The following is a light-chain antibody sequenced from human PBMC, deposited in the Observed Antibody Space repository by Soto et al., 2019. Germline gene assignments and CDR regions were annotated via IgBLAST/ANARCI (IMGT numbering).Light chain of an antibody. V-gene: IGKV1-5*01. J-gene: IGKJ2*01. CDR3: QEYKTYA. CDR2: DAS. Sequence: DIQMTQSPSTLSAYVGDRVTITCRASQNITDWLAWYQHKPGKAPELLISDASTLATGVPSRFSGSGSGTEFTLSVSSLQTDVSSTYFCQEYKTYAFGPGTKVDIK. CDR1: QNITDW.